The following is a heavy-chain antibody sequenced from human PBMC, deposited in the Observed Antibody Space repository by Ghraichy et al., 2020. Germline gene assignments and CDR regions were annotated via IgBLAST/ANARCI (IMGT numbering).Heavy chain of an antibody. CDR2: IKSKTDGGTT. CDR3: TTTYYGSGSVY. D-gene: IGHD3-10*01. V-gene: IGHV3-15*01. J-gene: IGHJ4*02. CDR1: GFTFSNAW. Sequence: LSLTCAASGFTFSNAWMSWVRQAPGKGLEWVGRIKSKTDGGTTDYDAPVKGRFTISRDDSKNTLYLQMNSLKTEDTAVYYCTTTYYGSGSVYWGQGTLVTVSS.